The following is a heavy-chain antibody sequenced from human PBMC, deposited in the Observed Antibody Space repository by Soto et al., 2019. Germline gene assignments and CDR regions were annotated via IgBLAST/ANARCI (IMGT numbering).Heavy chain of an antibody. J-gene: IGHJ4*02. Sequence: SGPTLVKPTQTLTLTCTFSGFSLSTTGVGVGWIRQSPGKALEWLALVFWDDDKRYSPSLKSRLTITKDTSKNQVVPTMTNMDPVDTATYYCAHTKWGIVVEPGAIMTGFYFDYWGQGTLVTVSS. V-gene: IGHV2-5*02. D-gene: IGHD2-2*01. CDR1: GFSLSTTGVG. CDR3: AHTKWGIVVEPGAIMTGFYFDY. CDR2: VFWDDDK.